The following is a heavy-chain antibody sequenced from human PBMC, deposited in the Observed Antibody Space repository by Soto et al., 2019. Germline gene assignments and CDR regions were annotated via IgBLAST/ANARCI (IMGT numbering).Heavy chain of an antibody. J-gene: IGHJ6*02. V-gene: IGHV1-46*01. CDR1: GYTFTSCY. CDR3: ARVYGRPDFDWLPQEGGMDV. CDR2: INPSGGST. Sequence: GASVKVSCKASGYTFTSCYMHWVRQAPGQGLEWMGIINPSGGSTSYAQKFQGRVTMTRDTSTSTVYMELSSLRSEDTAVYYCARVYGRPDFDWLPQEGGMDVWGQGTTVTVSS. D-gene: IGHD3-9*01.